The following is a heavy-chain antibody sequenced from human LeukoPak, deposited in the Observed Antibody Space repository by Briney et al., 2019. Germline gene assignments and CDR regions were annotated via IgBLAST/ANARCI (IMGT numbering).Heavy chain of an antibody. CDR3: ARDSGRFDVFDI. V-gene: IGHV3-53*01. CDR2: IYSDGRT. Sequence: PGGSLRLSCAASGFTVSTNYVSWVRQAPGKGLEWVSVIYSDGRTYYADSVKGRFTISRDNSKNTLDLQMNRVRAEDTAVYYCARDSGRFDVFDIWGQGTMVTVSS. CDR1: GFTVSTNY. J-gene: IGHJ3*02. D-gene: IGHD3-10*01.